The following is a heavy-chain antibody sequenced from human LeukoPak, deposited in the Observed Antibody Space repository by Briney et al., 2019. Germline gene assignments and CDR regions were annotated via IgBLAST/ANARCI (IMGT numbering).Heavy chain of an antibody. D-gene: IGHD3-22*01. J-gene: IGHJ4*02. Sequence: GGSLRLSCAASGFTFSSYSMNWVRQAPGKGLEWVSSISSSSSYIYYADSVKGRFTISRDNAKNSLYLQMNSLRAEDTAVYYCARAPPEAYYYDSSGYYPYYFDSWGQGTLVTVSS. CDR3: ARAPPEAYYYDSSGYYPYYFDS. V-gene: IGHV3-21*01. CDR1: GFTFSSYS. CDR2: ISSSSSYI.